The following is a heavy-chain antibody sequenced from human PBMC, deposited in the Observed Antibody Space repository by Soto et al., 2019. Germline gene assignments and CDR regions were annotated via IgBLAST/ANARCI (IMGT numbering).Heavy chain of an antibody. V-gene: IGHV4-31*03. CDR3: ARSLRQWLVP. CDR2: IYYSGST. Sequence: QVQLQETGPGLVKPSQTLSLTCTVSGGSISSGGYYWSWGRQHPGEGLEWIGNIYYSGSTYYNPSLKSRVTISVDTSKNQFSLKLSSVTAADTAVYYCARSLRQWLVPWGQGTLVTVSS. J-gene: IGHJ5*02. CDR1: GGSISSGGYY.